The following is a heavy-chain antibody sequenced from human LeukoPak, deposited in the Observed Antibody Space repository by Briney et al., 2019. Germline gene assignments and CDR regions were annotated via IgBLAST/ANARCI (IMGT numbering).Heavy chain of an antibody. CDR2: ISYSGST. V-gene: IGHV4-59*01. CDR1: GGSISSYY. D-gene: IGHD5-12*01. J-gene: IGHJ4*02. CDR3: ARGFDSKSTYFDY. Sequence: SETLSLTCTVSGGSISSYYWNWIRQPPGKGPEWIGYISYSGSTNYNPSLKSRVTISLDTSKNQFSLKLRSVTAADTAVYYCARGFDSKSTYFDYWGQGTLVTVSS.